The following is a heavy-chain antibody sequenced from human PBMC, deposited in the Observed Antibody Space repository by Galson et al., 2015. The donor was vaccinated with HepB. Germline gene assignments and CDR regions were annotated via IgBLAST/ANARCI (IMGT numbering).Heavy chain of an antibody. CDR1: GFSFGSYW. Sequence: SLRLSCAASGFSFGSYWMTWVRQAPGKGLEWVANIQKHGNEEYYVDSVKGRFTVSRDNAKNSLYLQMNSLRAEDTAVYYCARERVLISVVGGTMRYFDYWGQGSLVTVSS. J-gene: IGHJ4*02. V-gene: IGHV3-7*03. CDR2: IQKHGNEE. CDR3: ARERVLISVVGGTMRYFDY. D-gene: IGHD3-10*01.